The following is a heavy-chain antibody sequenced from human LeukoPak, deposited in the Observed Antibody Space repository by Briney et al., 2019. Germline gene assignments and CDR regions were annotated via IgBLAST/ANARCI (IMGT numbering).Heavy chain of an antibody. CDR3: ATDSGCLVVT. Sequence: GESLRLSCAASGLTFTDAWMSWVRQGPGKGLEWVGRIRSKADGGTTDYGAPVKGRFTISRDDSKNTVYLQMNSLKTEDTALYYCATDSGCLVVTWGQGTLVTVSS. J-gene: IGHJ4*02. CDR2: IRSKADGGTT. V-gene: IGHV3-15*01. CDR1: GLTFTDAW. D-gene: IGHD3-22*01.